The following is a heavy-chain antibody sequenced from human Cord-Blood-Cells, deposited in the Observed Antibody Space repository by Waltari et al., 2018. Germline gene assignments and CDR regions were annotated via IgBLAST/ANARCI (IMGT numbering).Heavy chain of an antibody. D-gene: IGHD3-10*01. Sequence: EVQLVESGGGLVQPGGSLRLSCAASGFTFSSYWMHWVRQAPGKGLVWVSRSNGDGSSTSYADSVKGRVTISRDNAKNTLYLQMNSLRAEDTAVYYCATGVGGSVVYWGQGTLVTVSS. CDR2: SNGDGSST. CDR3: ATGVGGSVVY. CDR1: GFTFSSYW. V-gene: IGHV3-74*01. J-gene: IGHJ4*02.